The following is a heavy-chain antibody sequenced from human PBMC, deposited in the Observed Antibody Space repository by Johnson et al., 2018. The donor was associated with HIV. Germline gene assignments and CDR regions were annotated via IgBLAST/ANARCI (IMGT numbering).Heavy chain of an antibody. D-gene: IGHD1-26*01. CDR1: GFTFSTYG. CDR2: ISGSGGST. Sequence: QVQLVESGGGVVQPGRSLRLSCAASGFTFSTYGMHWVRQAPGKGLEWVSGISGSGGSTYYAGSVKGRFTISRDNTKNTLYLQMNSLRVEDTAWYECARPRGGYWVGAFDIWGQGTMVTVSS. J-gene: IGHJ3*02. V-gene: IGHV3-NL1*01. CDR3: ARPRGGYWVGAFDI.